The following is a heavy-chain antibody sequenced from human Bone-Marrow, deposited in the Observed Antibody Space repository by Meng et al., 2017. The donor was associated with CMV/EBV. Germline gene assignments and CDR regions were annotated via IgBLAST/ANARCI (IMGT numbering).Heavy chain of an antibody. V-gene: IGHV1-2*02. CDR3: ARGAYLPPGYYYGMDV. Sequence: ASVKVSCKASGYTFTGYYMHWVRQAPGQGLEWMGWINPNSGGANYAEKFQGRVTMTRDTSSSTAYMEVSRLRSDDTAVYYCARGAYLPPGYYYGMDVWGQGTTVTVSS. CDR2: INPNSGGA. J-gene: IGHJ6*02. CDR1: GYTFTGYY. D-gene: IGHD5/OR15-5a*01.